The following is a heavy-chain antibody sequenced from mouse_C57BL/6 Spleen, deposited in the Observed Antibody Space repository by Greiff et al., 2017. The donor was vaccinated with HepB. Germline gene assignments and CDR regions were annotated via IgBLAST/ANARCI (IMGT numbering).Heavy chain of an antibody. CDR2: IYPGSGST. V-gene: IGHV1-55*01. CDR1: GYTFTSYW. J-gene: IGHJ2*01. CDR3: ARGYSNPPYFDY. D-gene: IGHD2-5*01. Sequence: QVQLQQPGAELVKPGASVKMSCKASGYTFTSYWITWVKQRPGQGLEWIGDIYPGSGSTNYNEKFKSKATLTVDTSSSTAYMQLSSLTSEDSAVYYCARGYSNPPYFDYWGQGTTLTVSS.